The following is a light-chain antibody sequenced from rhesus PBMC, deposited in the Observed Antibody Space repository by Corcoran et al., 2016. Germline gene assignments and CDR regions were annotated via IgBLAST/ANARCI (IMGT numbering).Light chain of an antibody. CDR1: QGISNY. J-gene: IGKJ1*01. CDR2: YAS. Sequence: DIQMTQAPSSLSASVGDTVTITCRASQGISNYLAWYQQKPGKAPKPLIYYASNLESGVPSRFSGSGSGTVCTITISSLQPEDMAIYYCQRHNRYPPTFGQGTKVEIK. V-gene: IGKV1S14*01. CDR3: QRHNRYPPT.